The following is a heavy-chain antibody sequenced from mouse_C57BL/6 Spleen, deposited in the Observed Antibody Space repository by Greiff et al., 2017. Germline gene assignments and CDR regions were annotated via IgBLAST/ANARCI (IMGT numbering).Heavy chain of an antibody. CDR3: ARDGSNLDY. Sequence: EVQRVESGPGLVKPSQSLSLTCSVTGYSITSGYYWNWIRQFPGNKLEWMGYISYDGSNNYNPSLKNRISITRDTTQYQFFLKLNSVTTEDTATYYCARDGSNLDYWGQGTTLTVSS. V-gene: IGHV3-6*01. CDR2: ISYDGSN. J-gene: IGHJ2*01. D-gene: IGHD2-5*01. CDR1: GYSITSGYY.